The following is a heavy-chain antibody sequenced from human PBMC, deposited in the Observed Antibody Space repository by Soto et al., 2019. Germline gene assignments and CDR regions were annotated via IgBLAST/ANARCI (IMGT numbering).Heavy chain of an antibody. V-gene: IGHV1-18*01. D-gene: IGHD1-26*01. J-gene: IGHJ3*02. CDR3: ARLSGIAFDI. CDR2: ISAYNGNT. CDR1: GYAFPSYG. Sequence: QVQLVQSGAEVKKPGASVKVSCKASGYAFPSYGLSWLRQAPGQGLEWMGWISAYNGNTNYAQKLQDRVTMTTDTSTSTAYIELRSLRSDDTAMYYCARLSGIAFDIWGQGTIVTVSS.